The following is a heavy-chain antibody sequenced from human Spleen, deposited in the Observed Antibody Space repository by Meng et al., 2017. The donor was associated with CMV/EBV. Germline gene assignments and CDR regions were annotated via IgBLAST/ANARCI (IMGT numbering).Heavy chain of an antibody. Sequence: GESLKISCAASGFTFSDYYMNWVRQAPGKGLEWVSSISSSSTIYYADSVRGRFTISRDNAKNSLYLQMNSLRAEDTAVYYCTRPNEWELGEGAFDIWGQGTMVTVSS. J-gene: IGHJ3*02. CDR3: TRPNEWELGEGAFDI. CDR1: GFTFSDYY. V-gene: IGHV3-69-1*01. D-gene: IGHD1-26*01. CDR2: ISSSSTI.